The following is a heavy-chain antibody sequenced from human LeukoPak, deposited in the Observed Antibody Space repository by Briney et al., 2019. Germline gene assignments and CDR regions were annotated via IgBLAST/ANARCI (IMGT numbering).Heavy chain of an antibody. CDR3: ARNREYYFDY. CDR2: IYYSGST. J-gene: IGHJ4*02. D-gene: IGHD3-10*01. CDR1: GGSISSYY. Sequence: KPSETLSLTCTLSGGSISSYYWSWIRQPPGKGLEWIGYIYYSGSTNYNPSLKSRVTISVDTSKNQFSLTLISVTAADTALYYCARNREYYFDYWGQGALVTVSS. V-gene: IGHV4-59*12.